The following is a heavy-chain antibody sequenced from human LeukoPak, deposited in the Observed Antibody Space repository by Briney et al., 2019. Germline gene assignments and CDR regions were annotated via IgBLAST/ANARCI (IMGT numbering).Heavy chain of an antibody. CDR1: RLTFSSLA. CDR3: AKDGLALSGY. V-gene: IGHV3-23*01. J-gene: IGHJ4*02. D-gene: IGHD3/OR15-3a*01. Sequence: GGSLKLPCAASRLTFSSLAMRWIRQAPGKTLEWVSAIRGSGGSTYYEDSVKGRFTISRDNSKNTLYLQMNSLRAEDTAVYYCAKDGLALSGYWGQGTLVTVSS. CDR2: IRGSGGST.